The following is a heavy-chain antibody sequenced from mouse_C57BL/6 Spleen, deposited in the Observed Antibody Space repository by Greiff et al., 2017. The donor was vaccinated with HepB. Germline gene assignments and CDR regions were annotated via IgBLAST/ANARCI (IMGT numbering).Heavy chain of an antibody. V-gene: IGHV1-72*01. CDR2: IDPNSGGT. CDR3: AREGSYSNYVEGFFDY. J-gene: IGHJ2*01. D-gene: IGHD2-5*01. Sequence: GLEWIGRIDPNSGGTKYNEKFKSKATLTVDKPSSTAYMQLSSLTSEDSAVYYCAREGSYSNYVEGFFDYWGQGTTLTVSS.